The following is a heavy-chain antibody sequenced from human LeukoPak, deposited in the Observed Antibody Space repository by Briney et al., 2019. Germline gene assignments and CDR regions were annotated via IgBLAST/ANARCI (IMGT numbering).Heavy chain of an antibody. CDR1: GFTFSSYW. Sequence: GGSLRLSCTASGFTFSSYWMSWVRQAPGKGLEWVASIKLDGSDKFYVASVKGRFTISRDNAKNSLYLQMNSLRAEDTAVYYCARGGAAAARKRGVDYWGQGTLVTVSS. V-gene: IGHV3-7*01. CDR2: IKLDGSDK. J-gene: IGHJ4*02. CDR3: ARGGAAAARKRGVDY. D-gene: IGHD6-13*01.